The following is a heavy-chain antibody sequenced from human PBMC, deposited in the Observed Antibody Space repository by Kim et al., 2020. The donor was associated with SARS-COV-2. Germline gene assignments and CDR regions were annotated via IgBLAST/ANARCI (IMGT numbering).Heavy chain of an antibody. V-gene: IGHV3-9*01. D-gene: IGHD6-13*01. Sequence: GGSLRLSCAASGFTFDDYAMHWVRQAPGKGLEWVSGISWNSGSIGYADSVKGRFTVSRDNAKNSLYLQMNSLRAEDTALYYCAKDGYSSSWYGYWYFDLWGRGTLVTVSS. CDR3: AKDGYSSSWYGYWYFDL. CDR1: GFTFDDYA. J-gene: IGHJ2*01. CDR2: ISWNSGSI.